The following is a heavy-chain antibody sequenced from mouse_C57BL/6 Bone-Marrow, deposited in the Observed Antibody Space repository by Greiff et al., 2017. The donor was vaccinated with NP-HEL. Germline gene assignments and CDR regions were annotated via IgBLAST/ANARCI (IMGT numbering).Heavy chain of an antibody. CDR1: GYTFTSYW. Sequence: QVQLQQPGAELVKPGASVKLSCKASGYTFTSYWMQWVKQRPGQGLEWIGEIDPSDSYTNYNQKFKGKATLTVDTSSSTAYMRLSSLTSEDSAVYYCARKGYGSSFPTDYWGQGTTLTVSS. CDR2: IDPSDSYT. J-gene: IGHJ2*01. D-gene: IGHD1-1*01. CDR3: ARKGYGSSFPTDY. V-gene: IGHV1-50*01.